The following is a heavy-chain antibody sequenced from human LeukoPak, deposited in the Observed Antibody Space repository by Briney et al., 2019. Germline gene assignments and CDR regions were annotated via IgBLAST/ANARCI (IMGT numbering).Heavy chain of an antibody. J-gene: IGHJ3*02. V-gene: IGHV4-59*01. Sequence: PSETLSLTCSVSGGSISNYHWSWIRQPPGKGLEWIGYMHISGSTNFNPSLKSRVTISVDTSKNQFSLKLSSMTAADTAVYFCARWYYYDSSGNDAFDIWGQGTMVTVSS. CDR2: MHISGST. D-gene: IGHD3-22*01. CDR3: ARWYYYDSSGNDAFDI. CDR1: GGSISNYH.